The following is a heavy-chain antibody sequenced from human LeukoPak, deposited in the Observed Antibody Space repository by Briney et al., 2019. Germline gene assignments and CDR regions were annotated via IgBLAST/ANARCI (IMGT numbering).Heavy chain of an antibody. CDR1: GYTFSRHG. V-gene: IGHV3-33*01. CDR2: VWYDGRKR. CDR3: ARLWGGNGYSGGSLNL. Sequence: PGRSLTLSCAASGYTFSRHGIHWVRQAPGKGLEWVAVVWYDGRKRDYADSVKGRYTISKDNSNNMVFLQMDRLRAEDTPVYYCARLWGGNGYSGGSLNLWGQGTLVTVSS. D-gene: IGHD3-16*01. J-gene: IGHJ5*02.